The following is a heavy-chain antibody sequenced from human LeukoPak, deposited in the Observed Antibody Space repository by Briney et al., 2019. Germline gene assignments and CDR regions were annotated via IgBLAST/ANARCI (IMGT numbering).Heavy chain of an antibody. CDR1: AFTVSSNY. CDR3: ARGGPYYYDSSGYYSPFDY. D-gene: IGHD3-22*01. CDR2: IYSGGST. J-gene: IGHJ4*02. V-gene: IGHV3-53*01. Sequence: GGSLRLSCAASAFTVSSNYMSWVRQAPGKGLEWVSVIYSGGSTYYADSVKGRFTISRDNSKNTLYLQMNSLRAEDTAVYYCARGGPYYYDSSGYYSPFDYWGQGTLVTVSS.